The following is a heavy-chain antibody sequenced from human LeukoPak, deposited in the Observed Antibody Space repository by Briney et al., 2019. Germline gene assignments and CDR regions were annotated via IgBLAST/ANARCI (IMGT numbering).Heavy chain of an antibody. CDR2: INSDGNST. CDR1: GXTFSSYW. V-gene: IGHV3-74*01. J-gene: IGHJ4*02. D-gene: IGHD3-22*01. Sequence: GGSLRLSCAASGXTFSSYWVHWVRQAPAKGRVWVSRINSDGNSTDYADSEKGRFTISRDNARNTVYLQMNSLRAEDTAVYYCARGELYYDSSGLLALSYFDYWGQGTLVTVSS. CDR3: ARGELYYDSSGLLALSYFDY.